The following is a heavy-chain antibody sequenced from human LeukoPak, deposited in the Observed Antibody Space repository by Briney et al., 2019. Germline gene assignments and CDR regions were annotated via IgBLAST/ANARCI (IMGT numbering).Heavy chain of an antibody. J-gene: IGHJ4*02. CDR1: GYTFTSYG. CDR3: ASNENYYDSSGYYSPGFA. D-gene: IGHD3-22*01. Sequence: ASVKVSCKASGYTFTSYGISWVRQAPGQGLEWMGWISAYNGNTNYAQKFQGRVTITADKSTSTAYMELSSPRSEDTAVYYCASNENYYDSSGYYSPGFAWGQGTLVTVSS. V-gene: IGHV1-18*01. CDR2: ISAYNGNT.